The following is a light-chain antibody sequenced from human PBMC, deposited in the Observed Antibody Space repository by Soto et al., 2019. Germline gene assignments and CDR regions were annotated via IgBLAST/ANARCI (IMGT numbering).Light chain of an antibody. CDR1: QSISYY. CDR2: AAS. Sequence: DIQLTQSPSSLSASVGDRVNITCRASQSISYYLNWYQQEPGKAPKLLIYAASSLQSGVPSRFSGSGSGADFTLTISGLQPEDLAMYYCQQSYDTPPVTFGQCTRLEMK. J-gene: IGKJ5*01. CDR3: QQSYDTPPVT. V-gene: IGKV1-39*01.